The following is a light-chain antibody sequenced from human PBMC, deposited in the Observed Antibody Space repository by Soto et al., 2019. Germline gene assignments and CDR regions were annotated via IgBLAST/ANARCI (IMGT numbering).Light chain of an antibody. CDR3: QHYKSYSEA. CDR1: QTISSW. Sequence: DIQMTQSPSTLSGSVGDRVTITCRASQTISSWLAWYQQKPGKAPKLLIYKASTLKSGVPSRFSGSESGTEFTLTISSVQPDDFATYYCQHYKSYSEAFXQGNKVDIK. J-gene: IGKJ1*01. CDR2: KAS. V-gene: IGKV1-5*03.